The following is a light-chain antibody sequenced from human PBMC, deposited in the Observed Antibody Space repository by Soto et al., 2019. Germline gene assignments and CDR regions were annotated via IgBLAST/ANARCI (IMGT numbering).Light chain of an antibody. V-gene: IGKV3-11*01. Sequence: EVVLTQSPATLSLSPGERATLSCRASQSIRNYLAWYQQKPGQAPRLLIYDASNRATGIPARFSGSGSGTDFTLTISSLEPEDFAFFYCQQRSNWLSTFGPGTKVDIK. J-gene: IGKJ3*01. CDR3: QQRSNWLST. CDR2: DAS. CDR1: QSIRNY.